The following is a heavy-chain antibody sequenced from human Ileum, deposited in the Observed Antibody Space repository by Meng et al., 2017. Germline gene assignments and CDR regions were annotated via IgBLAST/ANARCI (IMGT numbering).Heavy chain of an antibody. CDR3: ARDPYYYGSGSYRDRAFDI. CDR1: AYSISSGYY. Sequence: SETLSLTCTVSAYSISSGYYWGWIRQPPGKGLEWIGSIYHSRSTYYNPSLKSRVTISVDTSKNQFSLKLSSVTAADTAVYYCARDPYYYGSGSYRDRAFDIWGQGTMVTVSS. J-gene: IGHJ3*02. CDR2: IYHSRST. V-gene: IGHV4-38-2*02. D-gene: IGHD3-10*01.